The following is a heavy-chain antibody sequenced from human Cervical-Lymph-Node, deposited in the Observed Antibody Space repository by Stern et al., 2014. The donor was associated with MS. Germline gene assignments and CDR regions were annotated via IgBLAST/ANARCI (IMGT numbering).Heavy chain of an antibody. CDR3: ARVDDCSGGTCFSTSWFDP. J-gene: IGHJ5*02. CDR2: IYQDGST. CDR1: AGSFNNYY. V-gene: IGHV4-59*01. D-gene: IGHD2-15*01. Sequence: QVQLQESGPGLVKPSETLSLTCTVSAGSFNNYYWSWIRQPPGKGLEWIGYIYQDGSTKYNPSLKSRVTISLHTAKKQFSLRLTSVTAADTAVYYCARVDDCSGGTCFSTSWFDPWGQGTLVTVSS.